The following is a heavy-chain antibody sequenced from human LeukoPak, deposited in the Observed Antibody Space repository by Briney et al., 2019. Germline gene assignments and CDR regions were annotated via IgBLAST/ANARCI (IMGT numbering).Heavy chain of an antibody. CDR3: ARGPPIRGYRYGYDTGYYYSYSMDV. J-gene: IGHJ6*03. Sequence: ASVKVSCKASGYTFTGYYMHWVRQAPGQGLEWMGIINPSGGSTSYAQKFQGRVTITADESTSTVYMELSSLRSEDTAVYYCARGPPIRGYRYGYDTGYYYSYSMDVWGKGTTVTISS. CDR2: INPSGGST. D-gene: IGHD5-18*01. V-gene: IGHV1-46*01. CDR1: GYTFTGYY.